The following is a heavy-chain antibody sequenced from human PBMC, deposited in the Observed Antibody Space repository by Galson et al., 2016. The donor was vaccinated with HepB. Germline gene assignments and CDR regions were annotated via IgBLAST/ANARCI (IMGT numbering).Heavy chain of an antibody. V-gene: IGHV3-21*01. CDR3: AKPNTAGPSSYFDF. J-gene: IGHJ4*02. D-gene: IGHD5-18*01. Sequence: SLRLSCAASGFTFRHYRMNWVRQAPGKGLEWVSSISSGSAYTYSADSVKGRFTISRDNVKNSLYLQMNSLRAEDTAVYYCAKPNTAGPSSYFDFWGQGALVTVSS. CDR2: ISSGSAYT. CDR1: GFTFRHYR.